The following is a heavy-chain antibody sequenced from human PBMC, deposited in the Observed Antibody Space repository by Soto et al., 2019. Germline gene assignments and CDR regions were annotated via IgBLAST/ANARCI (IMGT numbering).Heavy chain of an antibody. CDR1: GGTFRNSP. CDR2: IFPLTDIP. J-gene: IGHJ4*02. CDR3: ARGPLVVLNYFES. V-gene: IGHV1-69*02. Sequence: QVQLVQSVTEVKKPGSSVKVSCKASGGTFRNSPINWVRQAPGHGLEWMGSIFPLTDIPDYAQNFQARLTISADKSTSAAYMEVSSLTSDDTAMYFCARGPLVVLNYFESWGQGTLVTVSS.